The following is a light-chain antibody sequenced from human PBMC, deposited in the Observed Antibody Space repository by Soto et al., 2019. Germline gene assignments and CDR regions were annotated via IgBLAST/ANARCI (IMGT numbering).Light chain of an antibody. Sequence: EIVLTQSPGSLSLSLGERATLSCRASQSVDSAFFAWYQQKPGQPPRLLMYGASRRATGIPDRFSGSGCGTDFTLTISSLEPEDFAVYYCQQYASSLTFGQGTKVEI. CDR1: QSVDSAF. J-gene: IGKJ1*01. CDR2: GAS. V-gene: IGKV3-20*01. CDR3: QQYASSLT.